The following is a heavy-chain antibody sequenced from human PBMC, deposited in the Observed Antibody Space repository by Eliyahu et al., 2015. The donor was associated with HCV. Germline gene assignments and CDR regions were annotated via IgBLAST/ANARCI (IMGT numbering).Heavy chain of an antibody. CDR2: IYTSGST. J-gene: IGHJ4*02. D-gene: IGHD3-22*01. CDR1: GGSISSGSYY. CDR3: ARDRSSGHYYDSPRYFDY. V-gene: IGHV4-61*02. Sequence: QVQLQESGPGLVKPSQTLSLTCTVSGGSISSGSYYWSWIRQPAGKGLEWIGGIYTSGSTNYNPSLKSRVTISVDTSKNQFSLKLSSVTAADTAVYYCARDRSSGHYYDSPRYFDYWGQGTLVTVSS.